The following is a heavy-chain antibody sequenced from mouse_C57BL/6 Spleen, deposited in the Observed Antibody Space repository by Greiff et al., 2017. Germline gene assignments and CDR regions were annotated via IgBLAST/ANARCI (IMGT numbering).Heavy chain of an antibody. CDR1: GYAFSSSW. CDR3: AYGTPDY. D-gene: IGHD1-1*01. CDR2: IYPGDGDT. J-gene: IGHJ2*01. Sequence: VQLQQSGPELVKPGASVKISCKASGYAFSSSWMNWVKQSPGKGLEWIGRIYPGDGDTNYNGKFKGKATLTADKSSSTAYMQLSSLTSEDSAVYFCAYGTPDYWGQGTTLTVSS. V-gene: IGHV1-82*01.